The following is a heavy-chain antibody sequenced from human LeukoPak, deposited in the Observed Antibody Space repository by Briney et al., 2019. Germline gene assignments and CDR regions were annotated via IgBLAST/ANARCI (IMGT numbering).Heavy chain of an antibody. D-gene: IGHD3-16*01. CDR2: ISSSSGTI. CDR1: GFTFSRYS. CDR3: AKDYGSDY. Sequence: GGSLRLSCAASGFTFSRYSMNWVRQAPGKGLEWISYISSSSGTIYYADSVKGRFTISRDNSKNTLYLQMNSLRAEDAAVYYCAKDYGSDYWGQGTLVTVSS. V-gene: IGHV3-48*01. J-gene: IGHJ4*02.